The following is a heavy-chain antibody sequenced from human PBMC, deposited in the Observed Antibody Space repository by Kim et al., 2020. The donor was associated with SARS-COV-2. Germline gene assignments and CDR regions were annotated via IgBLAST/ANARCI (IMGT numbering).Heavy chain of an antibody. V-gene: IGHV4-39*01. J-gene: IGHJ4*02. CDR1: GGSISSSSYY. CDR3: ARRGTTSIAARIFDY. CDR2: IYYSGST. D-gene: IGHD6-6*01. Sequence: SETLSLTCTVSGGSISSSSYYWGWIRQPQGKGLEWIGSIYYSGSTYYNPSLKSRVTISVDTSKNQFSLKLSSVTAADTAVYYCARRGTTSIAARIFDYWGQGTLVTVSS.